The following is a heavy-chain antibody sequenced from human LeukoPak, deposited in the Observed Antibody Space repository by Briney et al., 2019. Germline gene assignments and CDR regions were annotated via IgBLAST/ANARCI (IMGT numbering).Heavy chain of an antibody. J-gene: IGHJ5*02. CDR2: IYYSGST. Sequence: KPSETLSLTCTVSGGSISSNYWSWIRQPPGKGLEWIGYIYYSGSTNYNPSLKSRVTISVDTSKNQFSLKLSYVSAADTAVYYCARATAAAGMFDPWGQGTLVTVSS. V-gene: IGHV4-59*01. CDR3: ARATAAAGMFDP. D-gene: IGHD6-13*01. CDR1: GGSISSNY.